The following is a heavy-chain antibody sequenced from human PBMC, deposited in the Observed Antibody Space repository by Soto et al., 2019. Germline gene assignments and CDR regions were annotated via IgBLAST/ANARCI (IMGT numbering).Heavy chain of an antibody. CDR1: GFTFTSSA. Sequence: ASVKVSCKASGFTFTSSAGQWVRQARGQRLEWIGWIVVGSGNTNYAQKFQERVTITRDMSTSTAYMELSSLRSEDTAVYYCAAVYYDSSGSPLDWYFDLWGRGTLVTVSS. V-gene: IGHV1-58*01. D-gene: IGHD3-22*01. CDR2: IVVGSGNT. CDR3: AAVYYDSSGSPLDWYFDL. J-gene: IGHJ2*01.